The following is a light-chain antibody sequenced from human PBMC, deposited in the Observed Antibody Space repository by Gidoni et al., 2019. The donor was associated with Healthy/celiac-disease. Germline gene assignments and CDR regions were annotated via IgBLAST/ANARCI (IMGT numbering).Light chain of an antibody. V-gene: IGKV1-39*01. Sequence: DIQMTQSPSSLSASVGDRVTITCRASQSISSYLNWYQQKPGKAPKLLIYAASSLQSGVPSRFSGSGSGTDFTLTISSLQPEDFATPSCQPSYSTLWTFGQGTKVDIK. J-gene: IGKJ1*01. CDR1: QSISSY. CDR2: AAS. CDR3: QPSYSTLWT.